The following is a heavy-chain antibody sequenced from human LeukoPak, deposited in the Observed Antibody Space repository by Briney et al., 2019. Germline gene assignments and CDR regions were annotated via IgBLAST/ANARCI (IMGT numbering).Heavy chain of an antibody. V-gene: IGHV3-21*01. J-gene: IGHJ4*02. CDR3: AGGVLPYYFDY. CDR2: FRSDNGNR. Sequence: GGSLRLSCAASGFTFSTYSVNWVRQTPGKGLEWVSSFRSDNGNRDYADSVKGRFTISTDNAKKSLYLQMNSLRAEDTAVYYCAGGVLPYYFDYWGQGTLVTVSS. D-gene: IGHD3-3*01. CDR1: GFTFSTYS.